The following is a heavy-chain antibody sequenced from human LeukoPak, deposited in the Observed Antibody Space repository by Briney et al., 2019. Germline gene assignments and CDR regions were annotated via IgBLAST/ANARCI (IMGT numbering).Heavy chain of an antibody. J-gene: IGHJ4*02. CDR2: ISSSSSYI. CDR1: GFTFSSYE. V-gene: IGHV3-21*01. D-gene: IGHD2-21*02. Sequence: GGSLRLSCAASGFTFSSYEMNWVRQAPGKGLEWVSSISSSSSYIYYADSVKGRFTISRDNAKNSLYLQMNSLRAEDTAVYYCARARCGGDCYGLFDYWGQGTLVTVSS. CDR3: ARARCGGDCYGLFDY.